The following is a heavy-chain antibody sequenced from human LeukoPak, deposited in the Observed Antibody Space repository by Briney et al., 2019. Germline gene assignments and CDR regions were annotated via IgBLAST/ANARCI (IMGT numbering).Heavy chain of an antibody. CDR2: IYYSGST. D-gene: IGHD3-9*01. CDR1: GGSISSSSYY. V-gene: IGHV4-39*01. J-gene: IGHJ4*02. Sequence: KPSETLSLTCTVSGGSISSSSYYWGWIRQPPGKGLEWIGSIYYSGSTYYNPSLKSRVTISVDTSKNQFSLKLSSVTAADTAVYYCARRGYDILTGYSRFDYWGQGTLVTVSS. CDR3: ARRGYDILTGYSRFDY.